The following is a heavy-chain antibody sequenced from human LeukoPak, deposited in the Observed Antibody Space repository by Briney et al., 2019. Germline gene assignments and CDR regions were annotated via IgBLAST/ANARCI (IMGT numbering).Heavy chain of an antibody. V-gene: IGHV1-2*02. Sequence: ASVKVSCKASGYTFTGYYMHRVRQAPGQGLEWMGWINPNSGGTNYAQKFQGRVTMTRDTSISTAYMELSRLRSDDTAVYYCARARQYYYDSSGYSPYYFDYWGQGTLVTVPS. J-gene: IGHJ4*02. CDR1: GYTFTGYY. CDR3: ARARQYYYDSSGYSPYYFDY. CDR2: INPNSGGT. D-gene: IGHD3-22*01.